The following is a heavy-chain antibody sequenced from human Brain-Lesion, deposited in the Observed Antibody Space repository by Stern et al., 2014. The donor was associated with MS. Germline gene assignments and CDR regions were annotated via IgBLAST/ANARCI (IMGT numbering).Heavy chain of an antibody. V-gene: IGHV1-2*04. D-gene: IGHD3-22*01. CDR1: GYTFTGYY. CDR3: ATYYYDSTGYNDF. CDR2: INPKSGGT. Sequence: QVQLLESGAEVKKPGASVKVSCKASGYTFTGYYMHWVRQAPGQGLEWMGWINPKSGGTNYAQKFQGWVTMTRDTSINTAYMELSRLRSDDTAVYYCATYYYDSTGYNDFWGQVTLVTVSS. J-gene: IGHJ4*02.